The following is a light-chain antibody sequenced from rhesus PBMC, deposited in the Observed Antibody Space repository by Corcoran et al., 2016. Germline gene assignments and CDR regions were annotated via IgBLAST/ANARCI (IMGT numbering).Light chain of an antibody. CDR1: QGISNF. V-gene: IGKV1S14*01. CDR3: QQHNSYPFA. CDR2: YAS. J-gene: IGKJ3*01. Sequence: DIQMTQSPSSLSASVGDTVTITCRACQGISNFFAWYQQHPGKAPQPLIYYASNLESGVPSRFPGSRAGTDCTLTISSLQPEDFAIYYGQQHNSYPFAVGPGSKLDIK.